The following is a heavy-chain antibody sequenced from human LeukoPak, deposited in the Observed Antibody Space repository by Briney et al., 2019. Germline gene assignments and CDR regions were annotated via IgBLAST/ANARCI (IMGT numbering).Heavy chain of an antibody. CDR2: ISGSGGST. CDR3: AKDLHEIAADY. V-gene: IGHV3-23*01. CDR1: GFTFSSYA. D-gene: IGHD2-21*01. Sequence: PGGSLRLSCAASGFTFSSYAMSWVRQAPGKGLEWVSAISGSGGSTYYADPAKGRFTVSRDNAKNTVYLQMNSLRAEDTAVYYCAKDLHEIAADYWGQGTLVTVAS. J-gene: IGHJ4*02.